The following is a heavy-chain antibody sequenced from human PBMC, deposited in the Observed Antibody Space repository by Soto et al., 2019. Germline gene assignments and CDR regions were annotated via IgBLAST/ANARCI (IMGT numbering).Heavy chain of an antibody. CDR1: GFTFSSYA. CDR2: ISGSGGST. D-gene: IGHD3-9*01. CDR3: AKVSYYDILTGNAGYFDY. V-gene: IGHV3-23*01. Sequence: GGSLRLSCAASGFTFSSYAMSWVRQAPGKGLEWVSAISGSGGSTYYADSVKGRFTISRDNSKNTLYLQMNSLRAEDTAVYYCAKVSYYDILTGNAGYFDYWGQGTLVTVSS. J-gene: IGHJ4*02.